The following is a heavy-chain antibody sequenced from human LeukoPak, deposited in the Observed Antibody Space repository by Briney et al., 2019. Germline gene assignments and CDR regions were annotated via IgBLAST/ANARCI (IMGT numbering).Heavy chain of an antibody. Sequence: GGSLRLSCAASGFTVSSNYMSWVRQAPGKGLEWVSVIYSGGITYYADSVKGRFTISRDNSKNTLYLQMNSLGADDTAVYYCARLIKGSGRARLAPYYMDVWGKGTTVTVSS. CDR2: IYSGGIT. CDR1: GFTVSSNY. J-gene: IGHJ6*03. D-gene: IGHD3-10*01. CDR3: ARLIKGSGRARLAPYYMDV. V-gene: IGHV3-66*04.